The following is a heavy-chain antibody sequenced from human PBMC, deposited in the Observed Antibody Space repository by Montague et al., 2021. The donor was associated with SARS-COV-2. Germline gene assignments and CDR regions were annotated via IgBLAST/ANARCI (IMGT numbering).Heavy chain of an antibody. CDR2: IKQDGTEK. J-gene: IGHJ4*02. D-gene: IGHD6-6*01. CDR1: GFTFSAFA. Sequence: SLRLSCAASGFTFSAFAMTWVRQAPGKGLEWVANIKQDGTEKYYVDSVKGRFTIFRDNAQNSLFLQMNTLRADDTALYYCARARTGSRFAGTSYRGVLDYWGQGAPVTVSS. V-gene: IGHV3-7*01. CDR3: ARARTGSRFAGTSYRGVLDY.